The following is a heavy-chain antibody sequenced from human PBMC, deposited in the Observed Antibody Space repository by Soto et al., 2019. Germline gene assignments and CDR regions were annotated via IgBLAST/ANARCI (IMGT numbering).Heavy chain of an antibody. D-gene: IGHD6-13*01. V-gene: IGHV3-21*01. CDR1: GFTFRSHW. CDR3: TRDASRDSSARGWFDP. CDR2: ISSNSAYI. Sequence: GGSLRLSCAASGFTFRSHWMHWVRQAPGKGLEWVSTISSNSAYIYYTDALRGRFTISRDNAKNSLHLQMNSLRAEDTAVYYCTRDASRDSSARGWFDPWGPGTLVTVSS. J-gene: IGHJ5*02.